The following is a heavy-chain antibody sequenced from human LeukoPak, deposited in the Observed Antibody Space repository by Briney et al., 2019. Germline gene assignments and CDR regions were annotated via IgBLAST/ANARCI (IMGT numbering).Heavy chain of an antibody. CDR2: ISSSGSTI. D-gene: IGHD3-3*01. Sequence: GGSLRLSCAVSGFTFSDYYMSWISQAPGKGLEWVSYISSSGSTIYYADSVKGRFTISRDNAKNSLYLQMNSLRAEDTAVYYCARGYYDFWSGYPFDYWGQGTLVTVSS. J-gene: IGHJ4*02. V-gene: IGHV3-11*04. CDR1: GFTFSDYY. CDR3: ARGYYDFWSGYPFDY.